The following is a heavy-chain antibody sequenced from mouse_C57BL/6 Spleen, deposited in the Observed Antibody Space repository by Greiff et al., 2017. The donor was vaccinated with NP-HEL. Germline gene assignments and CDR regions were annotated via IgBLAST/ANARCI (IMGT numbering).Heavy chain of an antibody. Sequence: VQLQQSGPVLVKPGASVKMSCKASGYTFTDYYMNWVKQSHGKSLEWIGVINPYNGGTSYNQKFKGKATLTVDKSSSTAYMELNSLTSEDSAVYYCARYALWYYFDYWGQGTTLTVSS. D-gene: IGHD1-1*02. CDR2: INPYNGGT. V-gene: IGHV1-19*01. CDR3: ARYALWYYFDY. CDR1: GYTFTDYY. J-gene: IGHJ2*01.